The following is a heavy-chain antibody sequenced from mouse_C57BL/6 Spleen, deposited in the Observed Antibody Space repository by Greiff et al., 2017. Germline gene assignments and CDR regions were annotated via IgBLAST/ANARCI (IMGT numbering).Heavy chain of an antibody. Sequence: QVQLKQPGAELVRPGTSVKLSCKASGYTFTSYWMHWVKQRPGQGLEWIGVIDPSDSYTNYNQKFKGKATLTVDTSSSTAYMQLSSLTSEDAAVYYCARKEDYGSVDYWGQGTTLTVSS. J-gene: IGHJ2*01. CDR2: IDPSDSYT. V-gene: IGHV1-59*01. CDR3: ARKEDYGSVDY. D-gene: IGHD1-1*01. CDR1: GYTFTSYW.